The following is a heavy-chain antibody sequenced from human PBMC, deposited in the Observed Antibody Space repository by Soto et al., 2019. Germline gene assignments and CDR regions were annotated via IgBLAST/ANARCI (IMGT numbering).Heavy chain of an antibody. V-gene: IGHV4-4*02. CDR2: IYHSGST. D-gene: IGHD3-22*01. CDR3: ARHDYYDSSGYFG. CDR1: GGSISSSNW. J-gene: IGHJ4*02. Sequence: ETLSLTCAVSGGSISSSNWWSWVRQPPGKGLEWIGEIYHSGSTNYNPSLKSRVTISVDKSKNQFSLKLSSVTAADTAVYYCARHDYYDSSGYFGWGQGTLVTVSS.